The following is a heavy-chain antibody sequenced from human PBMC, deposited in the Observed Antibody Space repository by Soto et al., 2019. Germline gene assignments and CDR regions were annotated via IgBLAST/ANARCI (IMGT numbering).Heavy chain of an antibody. Sequence: GGSLRLSCAASGFTFDDYAMHWVRQAPGKGLEWVSGISWNSGSIGYADSVKGRFTISRDNAKNSLYLQMNSLRAEDTALYYCAKSDESDYDILTGYLNFPLDYWGQGTLVTVSS. CDR2: ISWNSGSI. D-gene: IGHD3-9*01. CDR1: GFTFDDYA. CDR3: AKSDESDYDILTGYLNFPLDY. J-gene: IGHJ4*02. V-gene: IGHV3-9*01.